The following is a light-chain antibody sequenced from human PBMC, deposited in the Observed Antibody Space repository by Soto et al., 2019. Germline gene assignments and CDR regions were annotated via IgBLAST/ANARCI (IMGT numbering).Light chain of an antibody. Sequence: QSALTQPASVSGSPGQSITISCTGTSSDVGGYNYVSWYQQHPGKAPKLMIYDVSNRPSGVSNRFSGSKSGNTASLTISGLQAEDEADYYCSSYTSSSVVFAGETKLTVL. J-gene: IGLJ2*01. CDR1: SSDVGGYNY. CDR3: SSYTSSSVV. CDR2: DVS. V-gene: IGLV2-14*01.